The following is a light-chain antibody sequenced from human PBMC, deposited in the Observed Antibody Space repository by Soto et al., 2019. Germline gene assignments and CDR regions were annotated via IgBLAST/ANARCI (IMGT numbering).Light chain of an antibody. CDR1: QSVGSTF. CDR3: GQFVSSPPRT. CDR2: GVS. V-gene: IGKV3-20*01. Sequence: EIVLTQSPGTLSLSPGERATLSCRASQSVGSTFLAWYQLKPGQAPRLLIYGVSTRATGIPDRFSGSWSGTDFTLSISRLEPEDFAVYYCGQFVSSPPRTFGQGTKVEIK. J-gene: IGKJ1*01.